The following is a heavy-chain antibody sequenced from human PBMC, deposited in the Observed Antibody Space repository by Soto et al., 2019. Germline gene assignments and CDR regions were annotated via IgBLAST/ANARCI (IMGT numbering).Heavy chain of an antibody. CDR3: AREAAGILNWFDP. J-gene: IGHJ5*02. D-gene: IGHD6-25*01. CDR2: IYHSGST. Sequence: QVQLQESGPGLVKPSQTLSLTCTVSGGSISSGGYYWSWIRQHPGKGLEWIGYIYHSGSTYYNPSIKSRVTISVDTSKTQFSLKVSSVTAADTAVYYCAREAAGILNWFDPWGQATLVTVSS. CDR1: GGSISSGGYY. V-gene: IGHV4-31*03.